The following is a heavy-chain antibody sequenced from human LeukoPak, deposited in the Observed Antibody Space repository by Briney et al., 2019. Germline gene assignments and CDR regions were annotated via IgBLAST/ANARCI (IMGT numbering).Heavy chain of an antibody. CDR1: GGSISSSNW. D-gene: IGHD3-22*01. J-gene: IGHJ4*02. CDR2: IYHSGST. CDR3: ARGDSSGYPDH. Sequence: PSETLSLTCTVSGGSISSSNWWSWVRQPPGKGLEWIGEIYHSGSTNYNPSVKSRLTISVDKSKNQFSLKLSSVTAADTAVYYCARGDSSGYPDHWGQGTLVTVSS. V-gene: IGHV4-4*02.